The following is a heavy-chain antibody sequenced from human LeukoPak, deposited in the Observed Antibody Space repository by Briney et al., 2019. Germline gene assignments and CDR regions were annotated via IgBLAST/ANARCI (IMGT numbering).Heavy chain of an antibody. CDR3: ARDGPNYYDSSGYHFPFDY. Sequence: GASVKVSCKASGYTFTSYGISWVRQAPGQGLEWMGWISAYNGNTNYAQKLQGRVTMTTDTSTSTTYMELRSLRSDDTAVYYCARDGPNYYDSSGYHFPFDYWGQGTLVTVSS. CDR1: GYTFTSYG. J-gene: IGHJ4*02. CDR2: ISAYNGNT. V-gene: IGHV1-18*01. D-gene: IGHD3-22*01.